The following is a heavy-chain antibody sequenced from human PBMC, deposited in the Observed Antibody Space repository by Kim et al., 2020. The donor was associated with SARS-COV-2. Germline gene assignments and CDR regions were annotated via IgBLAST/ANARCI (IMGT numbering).Heavy chain of an antibody. Sequence: YTSGRPNYNPSLQSRVTMAVDMSKSQFSLKLSSVTAADTAVYYCARALGHWGQGTLVTVSS. D-gene: IGHD3-16*02. V-gene: IGHV4-4*07. CDR3: ARALGH. J-gene: IGHJ4*02. CDR2: YTSGRP.